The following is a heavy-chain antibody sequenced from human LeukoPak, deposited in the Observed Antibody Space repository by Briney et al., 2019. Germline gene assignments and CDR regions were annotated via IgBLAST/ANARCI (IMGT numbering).Heavy chain of an antibody. CDR3: ARGGGGDCLDY. J-gene: IGHJ4*02. D-gene: IGHD2-21*02. CDR2: ITNDGSST. V-gene: IGHV3-74*01. CDR1: GLTFSSHW. Sequence: GGSLRLSCAASGLTFSSHWMHWVRQAPGKGLVWVSRITNDGSSTTYADSVKGRFTISRDNSKNTLYLQMNSLRAEDTAVYYCARGGGGDCLDYWGQGTLVTVSS.